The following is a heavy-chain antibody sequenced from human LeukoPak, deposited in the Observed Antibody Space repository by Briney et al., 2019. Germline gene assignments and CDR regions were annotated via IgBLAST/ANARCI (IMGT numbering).Heavy chain of an antibody. CDR2: IWYDGSNK. Sequence: GRSLRLSCAASGFTFSNYGMHWVRQAPGKGLEWVAVIWYDGSNKYYADSVKGRFTISRDNSKNTLYLQMNSLRAEDTAVYYCASARKYSSSWYYDYWGQGTLVTVSS. J-gene: IGHJ4*02. V-gene: IGHV3-33*01. D-gene: IGHD6-13*01. CDR3: ASARKYSSSWYYDY. CDR1: GFTFSNYG.